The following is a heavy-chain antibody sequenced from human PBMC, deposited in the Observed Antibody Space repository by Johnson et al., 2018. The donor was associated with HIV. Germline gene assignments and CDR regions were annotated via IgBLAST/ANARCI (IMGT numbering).Heavy chain of an antibody. V-gene: IGHV3-52*01. CDR1: GFTFSSSW. D-gene: IGHD6-13*01. CDR3: GMYSSSWYMVSSQKHDAFDI. CDR2: IKCDGSEK. J-gene: IGHJ3*02. Sequence: VQLVESGGGLVQAGGSLRLSCAASGFTFSSSWMHWVCQAPEKGLEWVADIKCDGSEKYYVDSVKGRLTISRDNAKNSLYLQMNSLRAEDTAVYYCGMYSSSWYMVSSQKHDAFDIWGQGTMVTVSS.